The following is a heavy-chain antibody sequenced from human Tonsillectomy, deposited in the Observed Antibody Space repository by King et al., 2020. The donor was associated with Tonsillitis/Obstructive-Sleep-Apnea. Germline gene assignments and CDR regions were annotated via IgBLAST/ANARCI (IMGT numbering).Heavy chain of an antibody. Sequence: VQLVESGAEVKKPGASVKVSCKASGYTFTGYYMHWVRQAPGQGLEWMGWINPNSGGTNYAQKFQGRVTMTRDTSISTAYMELSRLRSDDTAVYYCVRYCSSSSCCAHFDFWGPGTPVTVSS. V-gene: IGHV1-2*02. D-gene: IGHD2-15*01. CDR1: GYTFTGYY. CDR2: INPNSGGT. CDR3: VRYCSSSSCCAHFDF. J-gene: IGHJ4*02.